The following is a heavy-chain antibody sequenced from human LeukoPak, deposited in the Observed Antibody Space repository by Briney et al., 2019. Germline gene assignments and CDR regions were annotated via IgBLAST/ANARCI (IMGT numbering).Heavy chain of an antibody. J-gene: IGHJ4*02. CDR2: IIPIFGTA. Sequence: SVKVSCKASGGTFSSYAISWVRQAPGQGLEWMGGIIPIFGTANYAQKFQGRVTITADESTSTAYMELSSLRSEDTAVYYCARGPPVDCSSTSCYGKLDYWGQGTLVTVSS. V-gene: IGHV1-69*13. D-gene: IGHD2-2*01. CDR3: ARGPPVDCSSTSCYGKLDY. CDR1: GGTFSSYA.